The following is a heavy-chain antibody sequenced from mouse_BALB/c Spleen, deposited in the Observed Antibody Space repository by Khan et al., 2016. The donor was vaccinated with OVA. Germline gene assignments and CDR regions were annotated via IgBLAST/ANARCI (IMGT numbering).Heavy chain of an antibody. CDR2: INTYTGEP. D-gene: IGHD2-14*01. V-gene: IGHV9-3-1*01. Sequence: VQLQESGPELKKPGETVKISCKASGYTFTNNGMNWVKQNPGKGLKWMGWINTYTGEPTYVDDFKGRFAFSLETSATTAYLQINNLKNEDTATYFCARVGYAGTMDDGGQGTSVTVSS. CDR1: GYTFTNNG. CDR3: ARVGYAGTMDD. J-gene: IGHJ4*01.